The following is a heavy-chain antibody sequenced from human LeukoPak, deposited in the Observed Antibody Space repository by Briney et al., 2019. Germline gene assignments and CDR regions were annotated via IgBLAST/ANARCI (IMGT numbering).Heavy chain of an antibody. V-gene: IGHV3-48*04. CDR2: ISSSSSTI. CDR3: AKSDFRSRTYYYDSSGQYLFDY. Sequence: GGSLRLSCAASGFTFSSYSMNWVRQAPGKGLEWVSYISSSSSTIYYADSVKGRFTISRDNAKNSLYLQMNSLRAEDTAVYYCAKSDFRSRTYYYDSSGQYLFDYWGQGTLVTVSS. CDR1: GFTFSSYS. J-gene: IGHJ4*02. D-gene: IGHD3-22*01.